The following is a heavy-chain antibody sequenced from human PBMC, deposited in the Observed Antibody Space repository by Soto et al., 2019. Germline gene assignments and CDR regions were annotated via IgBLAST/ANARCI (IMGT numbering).Heavy chain of an antibody. CDR1: GGSLSSSSYY. CDR3: ARYYYDSSAFDY. CDR2: IYYSGST. D-gene: IGHD3-22*01. J-gene: IGHJ4*02. V-gene: IGHV4-39*01. Sequence: SETLSLTCTVSGGSLSSSSYYWGWIRQPPGKGLEWIGSIYYSGSTYYNPSLKSRVTISVDTSKNQFSLKLSSVTAADTAVYYCARYYYDSSAFDYWGQGTLVTVSS.